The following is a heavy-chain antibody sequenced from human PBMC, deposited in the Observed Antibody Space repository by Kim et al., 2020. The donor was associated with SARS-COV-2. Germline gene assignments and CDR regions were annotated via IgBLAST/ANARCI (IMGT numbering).Heavy chain of an antibody. V-gene: IGHV4-39*01. J-gene: IGHJ4*02. CDR3: ARQMGITMIVVVISTHFDY. D-gene: IGHD3-22*01. Sequence: EWIGSIYYSGSTYNNPSLKSRVSISVDTSKSQFSLKLSSVTAADTAVYYCARQMGITMIVVVISTHFDYWGQGTLVTVSS. CDR2: IYYSGST.